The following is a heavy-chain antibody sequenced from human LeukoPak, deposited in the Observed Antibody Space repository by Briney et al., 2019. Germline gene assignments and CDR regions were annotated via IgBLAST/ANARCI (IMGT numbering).Heavy chain of an antibody. CDR3: ARGDFWSGDYTDAFDV. V-gene: IGHV3-7*04. Sequence: GGSLRLSCAASGSTFSNYWMSWVRQAPGKGLEWVANIKPDGSEKYCVDSVKGRFSISRDNVRNTLYLQMNSLRVGDTALYYCARGDFWSGDYTDAFDVWGQGTMVTVSS. D-gene: IGHD3-3*01. CDR1: GSTFSNYW. CDR2: IKPDGSEK. J-gene: IGHJ3*01.